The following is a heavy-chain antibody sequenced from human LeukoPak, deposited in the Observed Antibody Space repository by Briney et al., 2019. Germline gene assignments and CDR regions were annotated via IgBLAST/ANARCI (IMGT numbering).Heavy chain of an antibody. V-gene: IGHV4-4*07. CDR1: GGFISGYF. CDR3: ASGTTDIVVVPATLRNYYLDY. D-gene: IGHD2-2*01. CDR2: IYSSGST. J-gene: IGHJ4*02. Sequence: PSETLSLTCTVSGGFISGYFWAWIRRPAGKGLEWIGRIYSSGSTNYNLSLKSRVTMSVDTSKNQFSLRLSSVTAADTAVYYCASGTTDIVVVPATLRNYYLDYWGQGTLVTVSS.